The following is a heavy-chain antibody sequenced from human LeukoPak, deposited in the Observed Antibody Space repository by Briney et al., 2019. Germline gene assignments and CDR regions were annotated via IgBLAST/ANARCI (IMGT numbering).Heavy chain of an antibody. CDR2: INPNSGGT. J-gene: IGHJ4*02. D-gene: IGHD2-8*01. Sequence: ASVKVSCKASGYTFTGYYMHWVRQAPGQGLEWMGWINPNSGGTNYAQKFQDRVTNTRDKSISTAYMELSRAETEDPDVYFCARGGLVAPQCSFDYWGQGTLVTVSS. CDR1: GYTFTGYY. V-gene: IGHV1-2*01. CDR3: ARGGLVAPQCSFDY.